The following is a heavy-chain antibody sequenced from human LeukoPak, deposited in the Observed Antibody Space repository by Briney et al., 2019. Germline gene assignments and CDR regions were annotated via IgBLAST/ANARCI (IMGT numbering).Heavy chain of an antibody. CDR1: GFTFSSYW. V-gene: IGHV3-74*01. J-gene: IGHJ4*02. Sequence: GDSLRLSCAASGFTFSSYWMHWVRQAPGKGLVWVSRVEHDGSRTAYADSVTGRFTISRDNARNMVYLQMNSLRAEDTAVYYCATDLGWGQGTLVTVPS. D-gene: IGHD4-17*01. CDR3: ATDLG. CDR2: VEHDGSRT.